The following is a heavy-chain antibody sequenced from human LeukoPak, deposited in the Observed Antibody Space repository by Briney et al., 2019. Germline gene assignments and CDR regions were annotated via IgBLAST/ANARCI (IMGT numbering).Heavy chain of an antibody. D-gene: IGHD6-13*01. CDR3: AKARAGDITAAFNY. V-gene: IGHV3-23*01. Sequence: GGSLRLSCTASGFTFNTYAMSWVRQAPGKGLEWVSGITSGANTYYADSVKGRFTISRDNSENTLNLQMNSLRAEDTAIYYCAKARAGDITAAFNYWGQGTLVTVSS. J-gene: IGHJ4*02. CDR1: GFTFNTYA. CDR2: ITSGANT.